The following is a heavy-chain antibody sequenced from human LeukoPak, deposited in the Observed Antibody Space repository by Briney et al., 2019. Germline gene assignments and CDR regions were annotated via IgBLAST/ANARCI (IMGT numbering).Heavy chain of an antibody. V-gene: IGHV1-69*04. D-gene: IGHD1-26*01. J-gene: IGHJ3*02. Sequence: ASVKVSCKASGGTFSSYAISWVRQAPGQGLEWMGRIIPILGIANYAQKFQGRVTITADKSTSTAYMELSSLRSEDTAVYYCARELGAREEDAFDIWGQGTMVTVSS. CDR1: GGTFSSYA. CDR2: IIPILGIA. CDR3: ARELGAREEDAFDI.